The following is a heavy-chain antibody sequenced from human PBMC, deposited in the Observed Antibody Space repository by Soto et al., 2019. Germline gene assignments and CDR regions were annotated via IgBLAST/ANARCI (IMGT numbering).Heavy chain of an antibody. D-gene: IGHD6-13*01. CDR2: IFANGNT. V-gene: IGHV4-4*07. Sequence: QLQLQESGPGLVKPSETLSLTCTVSGGSISEKYWNWVRQPPGKGLEWIGLIFANGNTDYNPSLQCRVTMSVDASKNQFSLRLTSMPAADTAVYYCVASLAASGLNWLDPWGRGTLVTVSS. J-gene: IGHJ5*02. CDR3: VASLAASGLNWLDP. CDR1: GGSISEKY.